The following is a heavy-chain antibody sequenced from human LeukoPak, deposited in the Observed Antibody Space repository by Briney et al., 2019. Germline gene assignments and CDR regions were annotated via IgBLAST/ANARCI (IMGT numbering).Heavy chain of an antibody. D-gene: IGHD1-26*01. Sequence: GGSLRLSCAASGFTFSSYAMSWVRQAPGKGLEWVSAISVGGGSTYYADSVKGRFTISRDNSKNTLYLQMNSLRAEDTAVYYCAKEPYSGSYPSTPYYFDYWGQGTLVTVSS. V-gene: IGHV3-23*01. J-gene: IGHJ4*02. CDR2: ISVGGGST. CDR1: GFTFSSYA. CDR3: AKEPYSGSYPSTPYYFDY.